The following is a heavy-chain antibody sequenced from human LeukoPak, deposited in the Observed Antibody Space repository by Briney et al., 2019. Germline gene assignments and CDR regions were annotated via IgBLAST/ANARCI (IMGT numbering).Heavy chain of an antibody. V-gene: IGHV4-38-2*02. CDR3: ARAKEGQWLVRGRYDY. Sequence: SETLSLTCTVSGYSISSGYYWGWIRQPPGKGLEWIGSIYHSGSTYYNPSLKSRVTISVDTSKNQFSLKLSSVTAADTAVYYCARAKEGQWLVRGRYDYWGQGTLVTVSS. CDR2: IYHSGST. CDR1: GYSISSGYY. J-gene: IGHJ4*02. D-gene: IGHD6-19*01.